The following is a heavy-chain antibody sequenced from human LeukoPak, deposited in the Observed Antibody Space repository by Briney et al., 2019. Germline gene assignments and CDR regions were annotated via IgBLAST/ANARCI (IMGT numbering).Heavy chain of an antibody. CDR2: INPNSGGT. CDR1: GYTFTGYY. D-gene: IGHD2-15*01. Sequence: ASVKVSCKASGYTFTGYYMHWVRQAPGQGLEWMGWINPNSGGTNYAQKFQGRVTMTRDTSTSTVYMELSSLRSEDTAVYYCAREPERYCSGGSCYGNWFDPWGQGILVTVSS. J-gene: IGHJ5*02. CDR3: AREPERYCSGGSCYGNWFDP. V-gene: IGHV1-2*02.